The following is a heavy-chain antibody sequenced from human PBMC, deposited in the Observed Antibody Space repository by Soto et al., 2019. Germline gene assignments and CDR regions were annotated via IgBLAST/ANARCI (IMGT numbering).Heavy chain of an antibody. J-gene: IGHJ6*02. CDR3: ARHHGSPGSYFGLDV. Sequence: PGESLKISFKGSGYSFTSYWINWVRQMPGKGLEWMGIIYPGDPDTRYSPSFQGQVTISADKSIDTAYLQWRSLKASDTAVYYCARHHGSPGSYFGLDVWGQGTTVTVSS. CDR2: IYPGDPDT. V-gene: IGHV5-51*01. CDR1: GYSFTSYW. D-gene: IGHD6-13*01.